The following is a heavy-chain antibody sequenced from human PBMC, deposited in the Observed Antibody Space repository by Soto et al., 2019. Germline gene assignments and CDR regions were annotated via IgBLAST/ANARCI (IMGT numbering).Heavy chain of an antibody. CDR1: GFTFSSYA. Sequence: EVQLLESGGGLVQPGGSLRLSCAASGFTFSSYALSWVRQAPEKGLEWVSAISGGGETPYYADSVKGRFTISRDNSKNTLYLQMNSLRAEDTAIYYCAKERWSSSSRYYFDYWGQGTLVTVSS. J-gene: IGHJ4*02. CDR2: ISGGGETP. V-gene: IGHV3-23*01. D-gene: IGHD6-6*01. CDR3: AKERWSSSSRYYFDY.